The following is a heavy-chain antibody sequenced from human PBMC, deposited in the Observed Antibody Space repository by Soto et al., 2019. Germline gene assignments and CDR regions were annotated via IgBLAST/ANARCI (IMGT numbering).Heavy chain of an antibody. V-gene: IGHV1-69*02. D-gene: IGHD3-22*01. CDR2: IIPILGIA. J-gene: IGHJ4*02. CDR1: GGTFSSYT. CDR3: AQGLGYHDSRRDRFDY. Sequence: QVQLVQSGAEVKKPGSSVKVSCKASGGTFSSYTISWVRQAPGQGLEWMGRIIPILGIANYAQKFQGRVTITADKSTCTAYMELSSPRSEDTAVYYCAQGLGYHDSRRDRFDYWGQGTLVTVSS.